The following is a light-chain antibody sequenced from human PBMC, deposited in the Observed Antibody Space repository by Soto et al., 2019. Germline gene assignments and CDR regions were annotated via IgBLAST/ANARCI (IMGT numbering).Light chain of an antibody. CDR3: AAWDDSLNGWV. Sequence: QPVLTQPPSASGTPGQRVTISCSGSSSNIGSNTGNWYQQLPATAPKLLIYSNNQRPSGVPDRFSGSKSGTSASLAISGLQSEDEDDYYCAAWDDSLNGWVFGGGTKLTVL. CDR1: SSNIGSNT. J-gene: IGLJ3*02. CDR2: SNN. V-gene: IGLV1-44*01.